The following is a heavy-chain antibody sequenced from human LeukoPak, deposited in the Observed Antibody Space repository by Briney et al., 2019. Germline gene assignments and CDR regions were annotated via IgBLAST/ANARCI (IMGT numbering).Heavy chain of an antibody. CDR1: GGSISSYY. Sequence: SETLSLTCTVSGGSISSYYWSWIRQPPGKGLEWIGYISYSGSTNYNPSLKSRVSISVDTSKNQFSPNLSSLTAADTAVFYCARHGSGWSFDYWGQGTLITVSS. D-gene: IGHD6-19*01. J-gene: IGHJ4*02. V-gene: IGHV4-59*08. CDR3: ARHGSGWSFDY. CDR2: ISYSGST.